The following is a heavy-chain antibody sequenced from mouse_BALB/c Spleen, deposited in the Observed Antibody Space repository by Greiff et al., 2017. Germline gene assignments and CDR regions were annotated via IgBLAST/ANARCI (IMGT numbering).Heavy chain of an antibody. CDR1: GYTFTSYY. J-gene: IGHJ2*01. V-gene: IGHV1S81*02. CDR2: INPSNGGT. D-gene: IGHD1-2*01. CDR3: TRGRDYDGSFDY. Sequence: VQLQQSGAELVKPGASVKLSCKASGYTFTSYYMYWVKQRPGQGLEWIGEINPSNGGTNFNEKFKSKATLTVDKSSSTAYMQLSSLTSEDSAVYYCTRGRDYDGSFDYWGQGTTLTVSS.